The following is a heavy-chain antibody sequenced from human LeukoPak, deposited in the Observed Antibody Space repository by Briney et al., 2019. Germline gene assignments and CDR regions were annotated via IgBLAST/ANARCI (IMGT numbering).Heavy chain of an antibody. D-gene: IGHD2-2*01. J-gene: IGHJ4*02. CDR3: ARDCSSTICYDTPDFDY. CDR1: RSTFSSHG. Sequence: PGGSLRLSCAVSRSTFSSHGMHWVRQAPGKGLEWVAFIRPDGGDKYYADSVKGRFTISRDNAKNSLYLQMNSLRAEDTAVYFCARDCSSTICYDTPDFDYWGQGTLVTVSS. CDR2: IRPDGGDK. V-gene: IGHV3-30*02.